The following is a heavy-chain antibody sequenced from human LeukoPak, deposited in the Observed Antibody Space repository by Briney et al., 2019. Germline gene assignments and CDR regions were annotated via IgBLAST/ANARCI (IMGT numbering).Heavy chain of an antibody. D-gene: IGHD3-22*01. Sequence: ASETLSLXCAVYGGSFSGYYWSWIRQPPGKGLEWIGEINHSGSTNYNPSLKSRVTISVDTSKNQFSLKLSSVTAADTAVYYCARGKSYYYDSSGYYPYYFDYWGRGTLVTVSS. J-gene: IGHJ4*02. CDR3: ARGKSYYYDSSGYYPYYFDY. CDR1: GGSFSGYY. V-gene: IGHV4-34*01. CDR2: INHSGST.